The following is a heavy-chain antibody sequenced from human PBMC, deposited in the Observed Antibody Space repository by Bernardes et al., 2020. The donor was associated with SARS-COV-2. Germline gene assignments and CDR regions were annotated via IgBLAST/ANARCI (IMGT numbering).Heavy chain of an antibody. CDR1: GYSFNNYW. Sequence: GESLKISCKGSGYSFNNYWTGWVRQMPGKGLEWMGIIFPGDSDTRYSPSFRGQVTMSADKSISTAYLQWSSLKASDTAMYYCARLPPWGGPGSYDAFDAWGQGTMVTVSS. CDR3: ARLPPWGGPGSYDAFDA. V-gene: IGHV5-51*01. J-gene: IGHJ3*01. CDR2: IFPGDSDT. D-gene: IGHD3-10*01.